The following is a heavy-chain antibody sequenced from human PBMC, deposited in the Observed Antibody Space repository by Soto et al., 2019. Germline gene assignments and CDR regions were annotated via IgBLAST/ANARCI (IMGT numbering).Heavy chain of an antibody. J-gene: IGHJ4*02. Sequence: PGESLKISCKGSGYSFAGYWITWVRQKPGKGLEWMGRIDPSDSQTYYSPSFRGHVTISVTKSITTVFLQWSSLRASDTAMYYCARQIYDSDNGPNFQYYFDSWGQGTPVTVYS. CDR2: IDPSDSQT. D-gene: IGHD3-22*01. V-gene: IGHV5-10-1*01. CDR3: ARQIYDSDNGPNFQYYFDS. CDR1: GYSFAGYW.